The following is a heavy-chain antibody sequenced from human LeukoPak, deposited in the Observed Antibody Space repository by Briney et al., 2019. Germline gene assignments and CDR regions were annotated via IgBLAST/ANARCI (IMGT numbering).Heavy chain of an antibody. J-gene: IGHJ4*02. Sequence: PGGSLRLSCAASGFTFGDYAMHWVRQAPGKGLEWVSGISWNSGSIGYADSVKGRFTISRDNAKNSLYLQMNSLRAEDTALYYCAKDIFGRDIAVAGTFNYWGQGTLVTVSS. V-gene: IGHV3-9*01. CDR3: AKDIFGRDIAVAGTFNY. D-gene: IGHD6-19*01. CDR1: GFTFGDYA. CDR2: ISWNSGSI.